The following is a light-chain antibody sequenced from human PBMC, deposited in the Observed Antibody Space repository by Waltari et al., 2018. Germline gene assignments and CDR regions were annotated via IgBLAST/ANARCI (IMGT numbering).Light chain of an antibody. CDR1: QSLLYTSNYKNY. Sequence: DFVMTQSSDSLTVSLGDRATINCKSSQSLLYTSNYKNYLAWYQQKPGQPPKLLIYWASTRESGVPDRFSGSGSGTDFTLTISSLQAEDVAVYYCQQYYSRHSYTFGQGTKLEIK. J-gene: IGKJ2*01. CDR3: QQYYSRHSYT. V-gene: IGKV4-1*01. CDR2: WAS.